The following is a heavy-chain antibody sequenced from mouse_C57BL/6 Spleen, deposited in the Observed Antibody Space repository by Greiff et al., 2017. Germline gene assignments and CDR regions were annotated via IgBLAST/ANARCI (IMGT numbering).Heavy chain of an antibody. D-gene: IGHD4-1*01. J-gene: IGHJ4*01. CDR2: IWTGGGT. V-gene: IGHV2-9-1*01. CDR1: GFSLTSYA. Sequence: VKLMESGPGLVAPSQSLSITCTVSGFSLTSYAISWVRQPPGKGLEWLGVIWTGGGTNYNSALKSRLSISKDNSKSQVFLKMNSLQTDDTARYYCARKVWDGLYYAMDYWGQGTSVTVSS. CDR3: ARKVWDGLYYAMDY.